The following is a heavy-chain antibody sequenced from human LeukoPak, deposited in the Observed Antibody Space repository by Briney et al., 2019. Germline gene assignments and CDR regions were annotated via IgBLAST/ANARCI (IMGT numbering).Heavy chain of an antibody. CDR2: IYHSGST. Sequence: PSETLSLTCAVSGGSISSGGYSWSWIRQPPGKGLEWIGYIYHSGSTYYNPSLKSRVTISVDRSKNQFSLKLSSVTAADTAVYYCARGLSNFVDYWGQGTLVTVSS. CDR1: GGSISSGGYS. V-gene: IGHV4-30-2*01. CDR3: ARGLSNFVDY. J-gene: IGHJ4*02. D-gene: IGHD4-11*01.